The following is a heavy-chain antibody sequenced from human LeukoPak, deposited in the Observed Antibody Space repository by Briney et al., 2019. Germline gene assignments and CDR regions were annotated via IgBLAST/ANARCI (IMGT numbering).Heavy chain of an antibody. CDR1: GFTFSNAW. J-gene: IGHJ4*02. CDR2: IKSETDGGTT. Sequence: GGSLRLSCAASGFTFSNAWMSWVRQAPGKGLEWVGRIKSETDGGTTDYAAPVKGRFTISRDDSKNTLYLQMNSLKTEDTAVYYCTTGLGSSWYYFDYWGQGTLVTVSS. CDR3: TTGLGSSWYYFDY. D-gene: IGHD6-13*01. V-gene: IGHV3-15*01.